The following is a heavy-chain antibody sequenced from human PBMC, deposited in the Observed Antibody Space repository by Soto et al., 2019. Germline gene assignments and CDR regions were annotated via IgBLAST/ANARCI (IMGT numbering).Heavy chain of an antibody. CDR3: VQTTGWPGFDF. CDR2: IYGGGTT. D-gene: IGHD6-19*01. Sequence: EVQLVESGGGLIQPGGSLRLSCAASGFAVSSKYMTWVRQAPGKGLEWVSVIYGGGTTYYADSVKGRFSISRDTSKNTLYLQMNILRAEATAVYYCVQTTGWPGFDFWGQGTLVTVSS. J-gene: IGHJ4*02. CDR1: GFAVSSKY. V-gene: IGHV3-53*01.